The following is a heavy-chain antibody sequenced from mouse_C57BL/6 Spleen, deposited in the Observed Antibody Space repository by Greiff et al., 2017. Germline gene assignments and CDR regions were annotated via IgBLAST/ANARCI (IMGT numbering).Heavy chain of an antibody. Sequence: VQLQQSGAELPKLGASGRLSSKASAYPFPTSWWPGVKQRPGQGLEWIGYINPSSGYTKYNQKFKDKATLTADKSSSTAYMQLSSLTYEDSAVYYCARSGTTVVFDYWGQGTTLTVSS. D-gene: IGHD1-1*01. V-gene: IGHV1-7*01. CDR3: ARSGTTVVFDY. CDR1: AYPFPTSW. CDR2: INPSSGYT. J-gene: IGHJ2*01.